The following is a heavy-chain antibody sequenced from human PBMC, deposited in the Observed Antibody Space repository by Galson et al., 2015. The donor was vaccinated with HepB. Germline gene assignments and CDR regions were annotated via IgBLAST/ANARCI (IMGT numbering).Heavy chain of an antibody. CDR2: IFYSGTT. J-gene: IGHJ3*01. Sequence: SETLSLTCTVSGGSISHYYWGWIRQPPGGGLEWIGYIFYSGTTNYNPSLRSRVTISVDTSKNQFSLKLTSVTAADTAVYYCARVYCSGGTCFDVFDVWGQGSVVTVSS. CDR1: GGSISHYY. CDR3: ARVYCSGGTCFDVFDV. D-gene: IGHD2-15*01. V-gene: IGHV4-59*01.